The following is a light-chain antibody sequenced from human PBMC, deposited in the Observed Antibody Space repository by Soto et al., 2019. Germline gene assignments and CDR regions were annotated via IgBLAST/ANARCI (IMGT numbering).Light chain of an antibody. CDR1: QSVSSSY. J-gene: IGKJ4*01. CDR2: GAS. Sequence: DIVLTQSPGTLSLSPGERAALSCRASQSVSSSYLAWYQQKPGQAPRLLIYGASTRATGIPARFSGSGSGTELTLTISSLQSEDFAVYYCQEYNNWHPVTFGGGTKVDIK. V-gene: IGKV3-15*01. CDR3: QEYNNWHPVT.